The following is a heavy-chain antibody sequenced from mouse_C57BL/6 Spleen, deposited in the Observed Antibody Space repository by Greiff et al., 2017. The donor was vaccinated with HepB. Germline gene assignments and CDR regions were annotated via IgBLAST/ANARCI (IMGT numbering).Heavy chain of an antibody. D-gene: IGHD1-1*01. Sequence: VQLQQSGAELVRPGTSVKVSCKASGYAFTNYLIEWVKQRPGQGLEWIGVINPGSGGTNYNEKFKGKATLTADKSSSTAYMQLSSLTSEDSAVYFSARRSVGEYYFDYWGQGTTLTVSS. V-gene: IGHV1-54*01. CDR1: GYAFTNYL. CDR2: INPGSGGT. J-gene: IGHJ2*01. CDR3: ARRSVGEYYFDY.